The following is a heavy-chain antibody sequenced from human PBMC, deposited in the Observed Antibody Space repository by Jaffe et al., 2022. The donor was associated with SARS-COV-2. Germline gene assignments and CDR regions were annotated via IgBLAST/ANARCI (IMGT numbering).Heavy chain of an antibody. CDR1: GFTFSNYA. Sequence: EVQVLESGGGLVQPGGSLRLSCAASGFTFSNYAMSWVRQAPGKGLQWVSGISDSGYSTYYTDSVKGRFTISRDNAKNMLYLQMNSLTAEDTAVYYCAKEFNRHGRPDLDCWGQGTLVTVSS. V-gene: IGHV3-23*01. D-gene: IGHD6-6*01. J-gene: IGHJ4*02. CDR2: ISDSGYST. CDR3: AKEFNRHGRPDLDC.